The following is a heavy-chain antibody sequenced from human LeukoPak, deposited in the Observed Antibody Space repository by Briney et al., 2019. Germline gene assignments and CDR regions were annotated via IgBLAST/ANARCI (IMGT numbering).Heavy chain of an antibody. V-gene: IGHV3-66*01. Sequence: GGSLRLSCAASGLTVSSNYMSWVRQAPGKGLEWVSVIYSGGSTYYADSVWGRFTISRDNSKNTLYLQMNSLRADDTAVYYCARVYYDSSGSIDAFDMWGQGTMVTVSS. J-gene: IGHJ3*02. CDR1: GLTVSSNY. CDR2: IYSGGST. D-gene: IGHD3-22*01. CDR3: ARVYYDSSGSIDAFDM.